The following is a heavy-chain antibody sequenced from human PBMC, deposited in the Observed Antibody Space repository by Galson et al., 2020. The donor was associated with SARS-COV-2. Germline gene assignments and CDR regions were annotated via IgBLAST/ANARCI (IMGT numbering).Heavy chain of an antibody. D-gene: IGHD3-10*01. Sequence: ASETLSLTCSVSGYSISSGHYWGWIRQPPGKGLEWTGSIYHSGSTYYNPSLKSRVTISVDTSKNQFSLKLSSVTAADTAVYYCARMRAGLLWFGDPWGVFYWGQGTLGTVSS. V-gene: IGHV4-38-2*02. CDR1: GYSISSGHY. CDR2: IYHSGST. CDR3: ARMRAGLLWFGDPWGVFY. J-gene: IGHJ4*02.